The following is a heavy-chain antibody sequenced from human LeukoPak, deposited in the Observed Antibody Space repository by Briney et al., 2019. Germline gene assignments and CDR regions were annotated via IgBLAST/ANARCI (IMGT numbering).Heavy chain of an antibody. V-gene: IGHV5-51*01. CDR3: ARLYFSSSSFDY. J-gene: IGHJ4*02. CDR1: GYSFPSSG. D-gene: IGHD2-2*01. CDR2: IYPRDSDA. Sequence: GESLKISCQTSGYSFPSSGIGWVRPMPGKGLEWMGVIYPRDSDARYSPSFQGQVTISVDKSINTAYLQWSSLKASDTATYYCARLYFSSSSFDYWGQGTLVTVAS.